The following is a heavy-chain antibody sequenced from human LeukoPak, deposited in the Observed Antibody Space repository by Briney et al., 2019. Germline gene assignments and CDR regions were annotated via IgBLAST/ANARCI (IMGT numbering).Heavy chain of an antibody. J-gene: IGHJ4*02. V-gene: IGHV3-74*01. D-gene: IGHD2-21*01. CDR2: INSDGSGT. CDR1: GFTFSNYW. Sequence: GGSLRLSCAASGFTFSNYWMHWVRRAPGKGQWWVSRINSDGSGTSYADSVKGRFTISRDNAKNTLYLQMNSLRAEDTAVYYCARILCGGDCHSVWGLGTLVTVSS. CDR3: ARILCGGDCHSV.